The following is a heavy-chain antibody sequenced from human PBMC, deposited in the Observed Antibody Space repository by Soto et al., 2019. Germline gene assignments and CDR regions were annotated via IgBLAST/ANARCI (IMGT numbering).Heavy chain of an antibody. CDR3: ARDSPTPYSSGAFGAFDI. CDR1: GYTFTSYG. D-gene: IGHD6-19*01. Sequence: ASVKVACKSSGYTFTSYGISWVRQAPGQGLEWMGWISAYNGNTNYAQKLQGRVTMTTDTSTSTAYMELRSLRSDDTAVYYCARDSPTPYSSGAFGAFDIWGQGTMVTVSS. CDR2: ISAYNGNT. V-gene: IGHV1-18*01. J-gene: IGHJ3*02.